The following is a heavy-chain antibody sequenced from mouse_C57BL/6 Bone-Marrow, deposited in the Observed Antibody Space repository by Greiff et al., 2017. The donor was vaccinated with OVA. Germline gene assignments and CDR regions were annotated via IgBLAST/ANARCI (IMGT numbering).Heavy chain of an antibody. CDR2: INPKHGGT. V-gene: IGHV1-22*01. Sequence: EVKLMESGPELVKPGASVKMSCKASGYTFTDYNLHWVKQSHGKSLEWIGYINPKHGGTRYNQKLKGKATLNVNKSSSTAYMELRGLTSEDSAVYYCAREGYYGSRMGWFAYWGQGTLVTVSA. CDR1: GYTFTDYN. J-gene: IGHJ3*01. D-gene: IGHD1-1*01. CDR3: AREGYYGSRMGWFAY.